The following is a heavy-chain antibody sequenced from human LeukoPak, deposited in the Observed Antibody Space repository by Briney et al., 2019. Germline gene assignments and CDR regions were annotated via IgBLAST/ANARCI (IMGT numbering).Heavy chain of an antibody. CDR2: IYYSGST. J-gene: IGHJ3*02. CDR1: GGSISSSSYY. D-gene: IGHD1-14*01. V-gene: IGHV4-39*01. Sequence: PSETLSLTCTVSGGSISSSSYYWGWIRQPPGKGLEWIGSIYYSGSTYYNPSLKSRVTISVDTSKNQFSLKLSSVTAADTAVYYCARGPTGVDAFDIWGQGTMVTVSS. CDR3: ARGPTGVDAFDI.